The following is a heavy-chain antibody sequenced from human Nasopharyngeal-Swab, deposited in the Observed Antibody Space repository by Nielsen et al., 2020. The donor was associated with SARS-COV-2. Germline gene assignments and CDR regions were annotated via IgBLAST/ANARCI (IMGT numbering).Heavy chain of an antibody. Sequence: GGSLRLSCAASGFTFSYYWMNWLRQAPGKGLEWVAIIKPDGSEKYYVDSVKGRFNISRDSAKNTLYLQMNSLRAEDTAVYYCTRGGRIAPPVPASWGQGTLVTVSS. D-gene: IGHD2-21*01. CDR2: IKPDGSEK. J-gene: IGHJ5*02. CDR3: TRGGRIAPPVPAS. V-gene: IGHV3-7*01. CDR1: GFTFSYYW.